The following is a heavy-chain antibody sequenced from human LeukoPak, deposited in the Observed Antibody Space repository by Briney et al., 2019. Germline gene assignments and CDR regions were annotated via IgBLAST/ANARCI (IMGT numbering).Heavy chain of an antibody. D-gene: IGHD3-10*01. CDR1: GYTLTEVS. CDR3: ATQPMVRGVLNWFDP. CDR2: FDPADGEP. V-gene: IGHV1-24*01. Sequence: GASVKVSCKISGYTLTEVSMHWVRQAPGKGLEWMGGFDPADGEPIYAQKFQGRVTMTEDTSTDTAYMELSSLRSEDTAVYYCATQPMVRGVLNWFDPWGQGTLVTVSS. J-gene: IGHJ5*02.